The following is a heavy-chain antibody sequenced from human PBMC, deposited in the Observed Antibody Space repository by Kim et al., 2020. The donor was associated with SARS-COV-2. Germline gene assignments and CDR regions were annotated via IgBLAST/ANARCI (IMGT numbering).Heavy chain of an antibody. D-gene: IGHD6-19*01. J-gene: IGHJ4*02. V-gene: IGHV3-74*01. CDR3: ARRQFTSGWYYFDY. Sequence: YGDSVKGRFTISRDNAKTTLYLQMNSLTAEDTAVYYCARRQFTSGWYYFDYWGQGTLVTVSS.